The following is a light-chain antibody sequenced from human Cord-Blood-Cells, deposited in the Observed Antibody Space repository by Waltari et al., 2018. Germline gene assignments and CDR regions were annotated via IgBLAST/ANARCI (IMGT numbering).Light chain of an antibody. Sequence: QLVLTQSPSASASLGASVKLTCTLSSGHSSYAIAWHQQQPEKGPRYLMKLKSDGSHSKGDGIPDRFSGSSSGAERYLTISSLQSEEEADYYCQTWGTGIWVFGGGTKLTVL. CDR2: LKSDGSH. J-gene: IGLJ3*02. CDR1: SGHSSYA. CDR3: QTWGTGIWV. V-gene: IGLV4-69*01.